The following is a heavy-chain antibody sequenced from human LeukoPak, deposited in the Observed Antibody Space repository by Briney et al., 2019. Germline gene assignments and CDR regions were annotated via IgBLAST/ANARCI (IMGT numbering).Heavy chain of an antibody. CDR1: GYTFTGYY. CDR3: ASGPPMVRGVGPYYYGMDV. Sequence: ASVKASCKASGYTFTGYYMHWVRQAPGQGLEWMGWINPSSGGTNYAQKFQGWVTMTRDTSISTAYMELSRLRSDDTAVYYCASGPPMVRGVGPYYYGMDVWGQGTTVTVSS. CDR2: INPSSGGT. V-gene: IGHV1-2*04. D-gene: IGHD3-10*01. J-gene: IGHJ6*02.